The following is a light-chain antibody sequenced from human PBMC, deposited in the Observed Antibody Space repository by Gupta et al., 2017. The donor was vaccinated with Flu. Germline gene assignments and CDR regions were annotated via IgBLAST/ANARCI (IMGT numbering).Light chain of an antibody. V-gene: IGLV6-57*03. CDR2: DGD. CDR3: HSYDSSNQWV. CDR1: SGSIANNY. J-gene: IGLJ3*02. Sequence: NFVLPQPHPVSESPGKTVTISCTRSSGSIANNYVQWYQQRPGSAPTTVIYDGDQRPSGGPDRFSGSVDSSTNAASLTISGRKKEDEADYYCHSYDSSNQWVFGGGTKLTVL.